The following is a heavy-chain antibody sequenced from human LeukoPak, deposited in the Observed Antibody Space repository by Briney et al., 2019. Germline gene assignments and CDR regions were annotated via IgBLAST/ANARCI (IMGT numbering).Heavy chain of an antibody. CDR3: AREVATTHP. Sequence: ASVKVSCKASGYTFTSYFMHWARQAPGQGLEWMGWINPNSGVTNYAQKFQGRVTMTRDTSISTAYMELGRLRSDDTAVYYCAREVATTHPWGQGTLVTVSS. D-gene: IGHD5-12*01. CDR2: INPNSGVT. J-gene: IGHJ5*02. CDR1: GYTFTSYF. V-gene: IGHV1-2*02.